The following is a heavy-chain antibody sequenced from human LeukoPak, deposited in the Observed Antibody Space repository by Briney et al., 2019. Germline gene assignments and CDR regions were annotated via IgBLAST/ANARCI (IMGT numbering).Heavy chain of an antibody. J-gene: IGHJ6*03. Sequence: GGSLRLSCAASGFTFSSYAMHWVRHAPRKGLEWVAVISYDGSNKYYADSVKGRFTISRDNSKNTLYLQMNSLRAEDTAVYYCAGAEAEYYDSSGHLYYYYYMDVWGKGTTVTVSS. V-gene: IGHV3-30*04. CDR2: ISYDGSNK. CDR3: AGAEAEYYDSSGHLYYYYYMDV. CDR1: GFTFSSYA. D-gene: IGHD3-22*01.